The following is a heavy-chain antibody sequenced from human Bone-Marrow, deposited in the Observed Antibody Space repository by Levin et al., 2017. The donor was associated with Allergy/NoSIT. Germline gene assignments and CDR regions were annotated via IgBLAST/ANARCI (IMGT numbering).Heavy chain of an antibody. D-gene: IGHD2-15*01. CDR2: ISGSGDST. J-gene: IGHJ5*02. V-gene: IGHV3-23*01. CDR3: ARDRVVVVGLFQS. Sequence: ASVKVSCTASGFHFTTHAMSWVRQAPGQGLEWVSTISGSGDSTFYSESVKGRFTITRDNSKNTFYMQMNNLRAEDTGIYYCARDRVVVVGLFQSWGPGTQVTVSS. CDR1: GFHFTTHA.